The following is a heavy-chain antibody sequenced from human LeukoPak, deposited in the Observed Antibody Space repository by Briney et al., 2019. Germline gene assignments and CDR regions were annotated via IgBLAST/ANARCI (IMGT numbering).Heavy chain of an antibody. V-gene: IGHV3-23*01. CDR3: ASVDTAKDVAYWFDP. Sequence: PGGSLRLSCAASGFTFSSYAMSWVRQAPGKGLEWVSAISGSGGSTYYADSVKGRFTISRDNSKNTLYLQMNSLRAEDTAVYYCASVDTAKDVAYWFDPWGQGTLVTVSS. CDR2: ISGSGGST. D-gene: IGHD5-18*01. CDR1: GFTFSSYA. J-gene: IGHJ5*02.